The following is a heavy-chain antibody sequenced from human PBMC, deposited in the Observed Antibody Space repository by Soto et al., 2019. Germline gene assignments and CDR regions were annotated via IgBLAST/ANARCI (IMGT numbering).Heavy chain of an antibody. CDR3: XXXRVIRGVIPSHFGL. D-gene: IGHD3-10*01. CDR1: GGTFNSYG. Sequence: QDHLAQSGAEVKKPGSSVTVSCKASGGTFNSYGISWVRQAPGQGLDWMGVIIPLYGTVNYAQKFQGRVSITADKSTSTAYMDLSSLRSDDTAVYXXXXXRVIRGVIPSHFGLWGQGTLVTVSS. V-gene: IGHV1-69*06. J-gene: IGHJ4*02. CDR2: IIPLYGTV.